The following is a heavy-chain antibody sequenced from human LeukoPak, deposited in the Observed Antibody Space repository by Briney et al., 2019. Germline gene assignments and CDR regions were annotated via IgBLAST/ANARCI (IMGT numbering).Heavy chain of an antibody. D-gene: IGHD3-22*01. Sequence: ASVKVSCKASGGTFSSYAISWVRQAPGQGLERMGGIIPIFGTANYAQKFQGRVTITADDSTSTAYMELSSLRSEDTAVYYCARGANTDYDSRDNWFDPWGQGTLVTVSS. CDR3: ARGANTDYDSRDNWFDP. CDR1: GGTFSSYA. J-gene: IGHJ5*02. CDR2: IIPIFGTA. V-gene: IGHV1-69*13.